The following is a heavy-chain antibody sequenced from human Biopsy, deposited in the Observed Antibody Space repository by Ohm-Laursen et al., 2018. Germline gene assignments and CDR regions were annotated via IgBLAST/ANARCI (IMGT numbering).Heavy chain of an antibody. D-gene: IGHD4-23*01. J-gene: IGHJ6*02. CDR1: GFTFSSYD. V-gene: IGHV3-11*01. CDR3: ARDWGGDYGGNIDYYYFYGMDV. Sequence: SLRLSCTAAGFTFSSYDMSWVRQAPGQGLEWLSYISRSGSIIDYADSVKGRFTISRDNAQNTLYLQMNSLRADDTAVYYCARDWGGDYGGNIDYYYFYGMDVWGQGTTVTVSS. CDR2: ISRSGSII.